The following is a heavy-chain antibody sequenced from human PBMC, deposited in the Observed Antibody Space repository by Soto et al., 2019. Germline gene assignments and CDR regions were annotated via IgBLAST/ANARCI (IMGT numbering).Heavy chain of an antibody. V-gene: IGHV3-33*01. Sequence: GGSLRLSCAASGFTFSSYGMHWVRQAPGKGLEWVAVIWYDGSNKYYADSVKGRFTISRDNSKNTLYLQMNSLRAEDTAVYYCAREAYSSSWYGGFLHCGQGALVTVS. D-gene: IGHD6-13*01. J-gene: IGHJ4*02. CDR1: GFTFSSYG. CDR3: AREAYSSSWYGGFLH. CDR2: IWYDGSNK.